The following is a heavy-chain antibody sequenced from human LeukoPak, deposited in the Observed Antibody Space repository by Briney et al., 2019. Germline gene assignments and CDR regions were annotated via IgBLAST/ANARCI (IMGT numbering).Heavy chain of an antibody. CDR2: ISGGGDST. J-gene: IGHJ4*02. D-gene: IGHD6-19*01. CDR3: ARGISGSTSADY. Sequence: GGSLRLSCAASGFTFSDYAMTWVRQTPGKGLEWVSVISGGGDSTDYADSMKGRFTISRDNAKNSLYLQMNSLRAEDTALYYCARGISGSTSADYWGQGTLVTVSS. CDR1: GFTFSDYA. V-gene: IGHV3-23*01.